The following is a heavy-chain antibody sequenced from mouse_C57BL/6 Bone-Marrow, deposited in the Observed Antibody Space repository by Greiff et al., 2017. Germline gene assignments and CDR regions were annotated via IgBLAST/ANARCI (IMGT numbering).Heavy chain of an antibody. CDR2: ISYSGST. D-gene: IGHD1-1*01. J-gene: IGHJ4*01. CDR3: ARYRLYSTGAMDY. Sequence: EVKLMESGPGLAKPSQTLSLTCSVTGYSITSDYWNWIRKFPGNKLEYMGYISYSGSTYYNPSLNSRISITRDTSKNQYYLQLNSVTTEDTATYYCARYRLYSTGAMDYWGQGTSVTVSS. V-gene: IGHV3-8*01. CDR1: GYSITSDY.